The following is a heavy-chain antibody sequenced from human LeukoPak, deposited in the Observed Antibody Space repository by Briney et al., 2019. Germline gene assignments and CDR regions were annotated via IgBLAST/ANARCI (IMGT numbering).Heavy chain of an antibody. CDR1: GGSISSSSYY. CDR2: IYYSGST. CDR3: ASPAVAGSEYYFDY. Sequence: SETLSLTCTVSGGSISSSSYYWGWIRQPPGKGLEWIGSIYYSGSTYYNPSLKSRVTISVDTSKNQFSLKLSSVTAADTAVYYCASPAVAGSEYYFDYWGQGTLVTVYS. J-gene: IGHJ4*02. V-gene: IGHV4-39*07. D-gene: IGHD6-19*01.